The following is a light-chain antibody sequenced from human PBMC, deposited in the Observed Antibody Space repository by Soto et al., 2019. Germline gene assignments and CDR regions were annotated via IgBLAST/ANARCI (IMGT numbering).Light chain of an antibody. CDR2: DVS. CDR1: QTVERW. J-gene: IGKJ1*01. Sequence: DIEMTQSPSTLPSSVGDRGTISCRASQTVERWLAWYQQKPGKAPKLLISDVSSLERGVPSRFSGSGSGTDFTLTISSLQPEDFATYFCQNYENYRWTFGQGTKVDIK. CDR3: QNYENYRWT. V-gene: IGKV1-5*01.